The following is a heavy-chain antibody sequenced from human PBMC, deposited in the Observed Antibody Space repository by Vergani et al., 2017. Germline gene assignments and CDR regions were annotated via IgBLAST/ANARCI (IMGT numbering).Heavy chain of an antibody. CDR2: IIPILGIA. V-gene: IGHV1-69*02. Sequence: QVQLVQSGAEVKKPGSSVKVSCKASGGTFSSYTISWVRQAPGQGLEWMGRIIPILGIANYAQKFQGRVTITADKSTSTAYMELSSLRSEDTAVYYCVRLPRGPWNFDLWGRGTLITVSS. J-gene: IGHJ2*01. CDR1: GGTFSSYT. CDR3: VRLPRGPWNFDL.